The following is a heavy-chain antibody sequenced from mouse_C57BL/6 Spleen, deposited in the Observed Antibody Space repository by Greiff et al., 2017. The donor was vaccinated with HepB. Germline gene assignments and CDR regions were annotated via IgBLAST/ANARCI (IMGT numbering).Heavy chain of an antibody. CDR3: ARRGDYSGSSYGYFDY. J-gene: IGHJ2*01. CDR2: IHPNSGST. Sequence: QVQLQQPGAELVKPGASVKLSCKASGYTFTSYWMHWVKQRPGQGLEWIGMIHPNSGSTNYNEKFKSKATLTVDNSTSTAYMQLSSLTSEDSAVYYCARRGDYSGSSYGYFDYWGQGTTLTVSS. CDR1: GYTFTSYW. V-gene: IGHV1-64*01. D-gene: IGHD1-1*01.